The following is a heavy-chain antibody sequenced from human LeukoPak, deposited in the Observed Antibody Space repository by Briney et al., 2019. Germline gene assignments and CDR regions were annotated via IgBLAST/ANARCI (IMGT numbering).Heavy chain of an antibody. V-gene: IGHV3-21*01. J-gene: IGHJ6*03. CDR2: VSSSSSYI. CDR1: GFTFGTYS. Sequence: PGGSLRLSCAASGFTFGTYSMNWVRQAPGEGREWVSSVSSSSSYIYYADSLKGRFTISRDNAKNSLYLQMNSLRAEDTAVYYCARTQLNSYYYYMDVWGKGTTVTVSS. D-gene: IGHD2-2*01. CDR3: ARTQLNSYYYYMDV.